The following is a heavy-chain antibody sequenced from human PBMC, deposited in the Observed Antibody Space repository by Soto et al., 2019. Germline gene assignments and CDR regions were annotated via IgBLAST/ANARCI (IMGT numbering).Heavy chain of an antibody. D-gene: IGHD3-3*01. V-gene: IGHV4-59*01. CDR2: IYYSGST. CDR1: GGSINSYY. J-gene: IGHJ6*03. Sequence: ASETLSLTCTVSGGSINSYYWRWVRQPPGKGLEWIGYIYYSGSTNYNPSLKSRVTISVDTSKNQFSLKLSSVTAADTAVYYCARVLRFLEWSDYYYYMDVWGKGTTVTVSS. CDR3: ARVLRFLEWSDYYYYMDV.